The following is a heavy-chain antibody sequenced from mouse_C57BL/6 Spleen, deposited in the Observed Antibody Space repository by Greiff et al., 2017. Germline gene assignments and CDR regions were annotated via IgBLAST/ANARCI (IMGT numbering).Heavy chain of an antibody. D-gene: IGHD1-1*01. J-gene: IGHJ1*03. CDR2: INYDGSST. Sequence: EVMLVESEGGLVQPGSSMKLSCTASGFTFSDYYMAWVRQVPDKGLEWVANINYDGSSTYYLDSLKGRFIISRDNAKNILYLQMSSLKSEDTATYYCARDIYYYGSSYWYFDVWGTGTTVTVSS. CDR1: GFTFSDYY. CDR3: ARDIYYYGSSYWYFDV. V-gene: IGHV5-16*01.